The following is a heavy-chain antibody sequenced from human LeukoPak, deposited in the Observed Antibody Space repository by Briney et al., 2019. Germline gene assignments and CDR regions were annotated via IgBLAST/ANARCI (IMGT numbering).Heavy chain of an antibody. V-gene: IGHV4-39*01. CDR1: GASISSSSYY. Sequence: PSETLSPTCTVSGASISSSSYYWAWIRQPPGKGLEWIGNIYYSGSTYYNPSLNSRVTISVDTSKNRFSLKLTSVTAADTAVFYCARLPQRSDVLTSYANSFDYWGQGTLVTVSS. CDR2: IYYSGST. J-gene: IGHJ4*02. CDR3: ARLPQRSDVLTSYANSFDY. D-gene: IGHD3-9*01.